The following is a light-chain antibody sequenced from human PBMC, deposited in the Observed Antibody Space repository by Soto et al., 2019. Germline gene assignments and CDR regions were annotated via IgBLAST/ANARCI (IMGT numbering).Light chain of an antibody. CDR3: QSYDSSLSGSWV. J-gene: IGLJ3*02. V-gene: IGLV1-40*01. Sequence: VLTQPPSETVYIAVMATFSKTGSSSNIGAGYDVHWYQQLPGTAPKLLIYGNSNRPSGVPDRFSGSKSGTSASLAITGLQAEDEADYYCQSYDSSLSGSWVFGGGTKVTVL. CDR1: SSNIGAGYD. CDR2: GNS.